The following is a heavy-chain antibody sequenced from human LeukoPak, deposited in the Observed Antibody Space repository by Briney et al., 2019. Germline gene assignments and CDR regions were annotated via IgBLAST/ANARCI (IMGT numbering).Heavy chain of an antibody. V-gene: IGHV1-8*01. Sequence: GASVKVSCKASGYTFTSYDINWVRQATGQGLEWMGWMNPNSGNTGYAQKFQGRVTMTRNTSISTAYMELSSLRSEDTAVYYCARLPIPWPDAFDIWGQGTMVTVSS. J-gene: IGHJ3*02. D-gene: IGHD2-21*01. CDR3: ARLPIPWPDAFDI. CDR1: GYTFTSYD. CDR2: MNPNSGNT.